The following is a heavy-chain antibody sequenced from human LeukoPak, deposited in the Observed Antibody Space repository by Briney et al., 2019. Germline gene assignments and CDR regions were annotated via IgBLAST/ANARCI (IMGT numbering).Heavy chain of an antibody. J-gene: IGHJ4*02. CDR1: SXSISSSSYY. D-gene: IGHD3-10*01. CDR2: ISSSGST. V-gene: IGHV4-39*01. Sequence: PSETLSLTCTVSSXSISSSSYYWEWVRQPPGQGLEWIGGISSSGSTYYNPSLKSRSTISVDTSKNQFSLRLNSLTAADTAVYYCARRYYGSLSYPAYFDYWGQGTLVTVSS. CDR3: ARRYYGSLSYPAYFDY.